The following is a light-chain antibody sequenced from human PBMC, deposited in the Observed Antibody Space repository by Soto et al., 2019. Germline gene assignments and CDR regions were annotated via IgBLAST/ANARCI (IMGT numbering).Light chain of an antibody. CDR2: AAS. J-gene: IGKJ4*01. CDR3: QQTKCYPLS. V-gene: IGKV1-12*01. Sequence: DIQMTQSPSSVSASVGDRVTITCRASQDVSNGLAWYQQRPGKAPNLLLYAASSLQTGVPSRFSGGGFGTDFTLTISSLRPDDFATYYCQQTKCYPLSFGGGTMVEIK. CDR1: QDVSNG.